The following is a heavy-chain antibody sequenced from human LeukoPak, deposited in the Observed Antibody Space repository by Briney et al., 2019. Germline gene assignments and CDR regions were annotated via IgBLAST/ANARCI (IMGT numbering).Heavy chain of an antibody. CDR1: GGTFSSYA. D-gene: IGHD3-22*01. J-gene: IGHJ4*02. Sequence: GASVKVSCKASGGTFSSYAISWVRQAPGQGLEWMGGIIPIFDTATYPQKFQGRVTISADESTSTAYMELSSLRSEDTAMYYCATTAPHYYDRRGHDYWAREPWSPSPQ. CDR2: IIPIFDTA. V-gene: IGHV1-69*13. CDR3: ATTAPHYYDRRGHDY.